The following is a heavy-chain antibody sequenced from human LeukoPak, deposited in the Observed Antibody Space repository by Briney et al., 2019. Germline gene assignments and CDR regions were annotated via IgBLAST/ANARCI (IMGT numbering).Heavy chain of an antibody. CDR1: GGSISGSSYY. V-gene: IGHV4-39*01. CDR3: AKQGNANTALNWFDP. D-gene: IGHD5-18*01. J-gene: IGHJ5*02. CDR2: INYSGST. Sequence: SETLSLTCSVSGGSISGSSYYWGWIRQPPGQGLEWIGSINYSGSTYYTPSLRSRVSISVDTSKNQFSLKLNSVTAGDTAVYYCAKQGNANTALNWFDPWGQGTLVTVAS.